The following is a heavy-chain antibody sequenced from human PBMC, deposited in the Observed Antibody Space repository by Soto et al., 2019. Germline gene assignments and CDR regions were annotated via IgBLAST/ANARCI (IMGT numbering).Heavy chain of an antibody. CDR3: ARGYCSGGSCCANWFGP. D-gene: IGHD2-15*01. Sequence: ASVKVSCKASGGTFSSYAISWVRQAPGQGLEWMGGIIPIFGTANYAQKFQGRVTITADESTSTAYMELSSLRSEDTAVYYCARGYCSGGSCCANWFGPWGQGTLVTVSS. CDR1: GGTFSSYA. J-gene: IGHJ5*02. V-gene: IGHV1-69*13. CDR2: IIPIFGTA.